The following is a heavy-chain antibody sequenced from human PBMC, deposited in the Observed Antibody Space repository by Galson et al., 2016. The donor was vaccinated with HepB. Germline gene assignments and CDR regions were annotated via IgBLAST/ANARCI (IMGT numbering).Heavy chain of an antibody. CDR3: ARHLKLQRTHYYYAMDV. Sequence: SVKVSCKASGYTFSDYYIHWVRQAPGQGLEWMGWINPNSGDTNYAQHFQGRVTVTRDTSIRTAYLEVSSLRSDDTAVYYCARHLKLQRTHYYYAMDVWGQRTTVIVSS. CDR2: INPNSGDT. D-gene: IGHD5-18*01. J-gene: IGHJ6*02. CDR1: GYTFSDYY. V-gene: IGHV1-2*02.